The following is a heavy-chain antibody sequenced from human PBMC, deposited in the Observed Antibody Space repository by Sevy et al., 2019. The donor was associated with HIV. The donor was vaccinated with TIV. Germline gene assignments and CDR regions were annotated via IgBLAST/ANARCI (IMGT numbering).Heavy chain of an antibody. V-gene: IGHV3-48*03. D-gene: IGHD4-17*01. CDR3: ARELPPSATTVAHFDY. J-gene: IGHJ4*02. Sequence: GGSLRLSCAASGFIFSSYEMTWVRQAPGKGLEWVSSISSRGSATYYANSVRGRFTIFRDNAENSRYLQMSSLRVGDTAVYYWARELPPSATTVAHFDYWGQGTLVTVSS. CDR2: ISSRGSAT. CDR1: GFIFSSYE.